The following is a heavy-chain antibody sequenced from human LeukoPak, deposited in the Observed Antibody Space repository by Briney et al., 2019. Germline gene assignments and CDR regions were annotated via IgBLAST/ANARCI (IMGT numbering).Heavy chain of an antibody. V-gene: IGHV3-15*01. J-gene: IGHJ4*02. CDR3: TTRPDTTGYYDYYFDY. Sequence: GGSLRLSCAASGFTFSNAWMSWVRQAPGKGLEWVGRIKSKTDGGTTDYAAPVKGRFTISRDDSKNTLYLQMNSLKTEDTAMYYCTTRPDTTGYYDYYFDYWGQGTLVTVSS. CDR2: IKSKTDGGTT. CDR1: GFTFSNAW. D-gene: IGHD3-22*01.